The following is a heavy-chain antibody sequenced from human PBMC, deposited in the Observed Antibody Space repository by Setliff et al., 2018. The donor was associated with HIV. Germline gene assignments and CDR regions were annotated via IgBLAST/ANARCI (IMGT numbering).Heavy chain of an antibody. CDR2: MYYSGDT. CDR3: ARGHEWLRN. D-gene: IGHD5-12*01. Sequence: SETLSLTCTVSGGSISSHYWSWIRQPPGKGLEWIGYMYYSGDTNYNPSLMGRVTMSLDVSKNQISLRLTSVIAADTAVYYCARGHEWLRNWGQGALVTVSS. J-gene: IGHJ4*02. V-gene: IGHV4-59*11. CDR1: GGSISSHY.